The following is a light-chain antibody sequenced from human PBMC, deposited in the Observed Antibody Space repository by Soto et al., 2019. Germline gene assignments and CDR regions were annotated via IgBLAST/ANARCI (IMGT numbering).Light chain of an antibody. V-gene: IGKV1-6*01. J-gene: IGKJ1*01. CDR2: GAS. Sequence: QMAQSPSSLSGYVGARVTISCRASQGIGNALGWYQQKPGKPPKVLIYGASNLQSGVPPRFSGSGSGTDFTLAISSLQPEDSATYYCLKDINYPWTFGQGTKVDIK. CDR3: LKDINYPWT. CDR1: QGIGNA.